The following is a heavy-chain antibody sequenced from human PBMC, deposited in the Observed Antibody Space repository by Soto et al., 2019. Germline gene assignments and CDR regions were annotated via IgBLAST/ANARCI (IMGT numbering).Heavy chain of an antibody. D-gene: IGHD3-3*01. CDR3: AQVGVADSTNQYFPH. J-gene: IGHJ1*01. V-gene: IGHV3-23*01. CDR2: ITGSGDRT. Sequence: GGSLRLSCAAYGFTLSSYVMNWVRQAPGKGLEWVSAITGSGDRTYYADSVKGRFTISRDNSKNMVYLQMNRLRADDTAVYYCAQVGVADSTNQYFPHSGPGTLVTVSS. CDR1: GFTLSSYV.